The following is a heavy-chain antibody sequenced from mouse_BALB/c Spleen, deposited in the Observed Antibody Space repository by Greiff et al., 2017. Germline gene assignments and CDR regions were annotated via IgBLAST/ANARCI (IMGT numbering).Heavy chain of an antibody. J-gene: IGHJ4*01. CDR2: IDPENGDT. CDR3: NALFITKVVATREYAMDY. Sequence: EVQLQQSGAELVRPGASVKLSCTASGFNIKDYYMHWVKQRPEQGLEWIGWIDPENGDTEYAPKFHGKATMTADTSSNTAYLQLSSLTSEDTAVYYFNALFITKVVATREYAMDYWGQGTSVTVSS. V-gene: IGHV14-4*02. CDR1: GFNIKDYY. D-gene: IGHD1-1*01.